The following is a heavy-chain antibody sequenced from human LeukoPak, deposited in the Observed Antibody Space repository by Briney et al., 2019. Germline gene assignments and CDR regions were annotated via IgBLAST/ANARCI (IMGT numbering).Heavy chain of an antibody. D-gene: IGHD4-17*01. J-gene: IGHJ4*02. Sequence: ASVKLSCKISGSTLTELPMHWVRHAPGKGLEWMGGFDPEDGETIYAQKFQGRVTMTEDTSTDTAYMELSSLRSEDTVVYYCATRGYGDYYFNYWGQGTVVSVSS. CDR3: ATRGYGDYYFNY. CDR2: FDPEDGET. V-gene: IGHV1-24*01. CDR1: GSTLTELP.